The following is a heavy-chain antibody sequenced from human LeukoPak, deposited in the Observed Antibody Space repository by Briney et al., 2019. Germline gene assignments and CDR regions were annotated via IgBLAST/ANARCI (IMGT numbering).Heavy chain of an antibody. CDR2: ISTGSFYT. CDR3: ARDLRSGWSDAMDV. D-gene: IGHD6-19*01. V-gene: IGHV3-11*05. J-gene: IGHJ6*02. CDR1: GFAFSDYY. Sequence: GRSLRLSCAASGFAFSDYYMSWISQTPGKGVEWVSYISTGSFYTNYADSVKGRFTTFRDNAKNSLFLQMNSLRAEDTAVYYCARDLRSGWSDAMDVWGQGTTVTVSS.